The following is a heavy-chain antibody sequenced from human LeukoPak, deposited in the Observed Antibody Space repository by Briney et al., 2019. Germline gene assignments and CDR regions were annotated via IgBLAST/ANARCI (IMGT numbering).Heavy chain of an antibody. Sequence: PSETLSLTCAVSGGSISSSNWWSWVRQPPGKGLEWIGEIYHSGSTNYNPSLKSRVTISVDTSKNQFSLKLSSVTAADTAVYYCARGRPWYYYDSSGYWFDYWGQGTLVTVSS. CDR2: IYHSGST. CDR3: ARGRPWYYYDSSGYWFDY. V-gene: IGHV4-4*02. D-gene: IGHD3-22*01. J-gene: IGHJ4*02. CDR1: GGSISSSNW.